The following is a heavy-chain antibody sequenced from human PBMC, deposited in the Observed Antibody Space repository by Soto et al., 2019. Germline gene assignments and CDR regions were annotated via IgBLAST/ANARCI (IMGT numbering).Heavy chain of an antibody. CDR3: ARSGYSYGRDAFDI. D-gene: IGHD5-18*01. CDR1: GGTFSSYA. CDR2: IIPIFGTA. J-gene: IGHJ3*02. Sequence: SVKVSCKASGGTFSSYAISWVRQAPGQGLEWMGGIIPIFGTANYAQKFQGRVTITADESTSTAYMELSSLRSEDTAVYYCARSGYSYGRDAFDIWGQGTMVTVSS. V-gene: IGHV1-69*13.